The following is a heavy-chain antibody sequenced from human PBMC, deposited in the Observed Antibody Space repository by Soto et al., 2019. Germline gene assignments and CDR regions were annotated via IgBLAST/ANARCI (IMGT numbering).Heavy chain of an antibody. CDR1: GGSISSCDYY. Sequence: SETLSLTCTVSGGSISSCDYYWSWIRQPPGKGLEWIGYIYYSGSTYYNPSLKSRVTISVDTSKNQFSLKLSSVTAADTAVYYCARDSITQPGYYYGMDVWGQGTTVTVSS. CDR2: IYYSGST. CDR3: ARDSITQPGYYYGMDV. D-gene: IGHD6-13*01. V-gene: IGHV4-30-4*01. J-gene: IGHJ6*02.